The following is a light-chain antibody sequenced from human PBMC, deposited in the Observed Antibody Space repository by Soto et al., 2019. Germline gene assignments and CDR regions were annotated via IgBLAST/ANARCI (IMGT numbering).Light chain of an antibody. CDR2: KAS. J-gene: IGKJ1*01. V-gene: IGKV1-5*03. CDR1: QSISTW. Sequence: DIQMTQSPSILSASVGDRVTITCRASQSISTWLAWYQQKPGKAPRLLIYKASTLESGVPSRFSGSGSGTEFTLTITSLQPDDLATYYCQQYNTDSRTLGQGTKVDIK. CDR3: QQYNTDSRT.